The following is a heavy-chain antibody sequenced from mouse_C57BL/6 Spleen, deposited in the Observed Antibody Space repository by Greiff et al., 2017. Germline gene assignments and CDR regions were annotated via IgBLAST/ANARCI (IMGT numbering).Heavy chain of an antibody. V-gene: IGHV3-6*01. D-gene: IGHD2-3*01. CDR1: GYSITSGYY. J-gene: IGHJ3*01. CDR3: ARGYDGYYGGFAY. CDR2: ISYDGST. Sequence: VQLQQSGPGLVKPSQSLSLTCSVTGYSITSGYYWNWIRQFPGNKLEWMGYISYDGSTNYNPSLKNRISITRDTSKNQFFLKLNSVTTEDTATYYCARGYDGYYGGFAYWGQGTLVTVSA.